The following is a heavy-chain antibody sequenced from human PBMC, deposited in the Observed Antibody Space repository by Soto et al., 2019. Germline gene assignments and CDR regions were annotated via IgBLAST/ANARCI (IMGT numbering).Heavy chain of an antibody. CDR2: LNPNTDKT. Sequence: ASVKVSCKASRYTFSNCDINWGRQATGQGLEWMGWLNPNTDKTGSAQKFQGRVTMTRNTSLSTAYLELSGLRSDDAAVYYCARGIKGLPPSAFDIWGQGTRVTVSS. CDR3: ARGIKGLPPSAFDI. J-gene: IGHJ3*02. V-gene: IGHV1-8*01. CDR1: RYTFSNCD. D-gene: IGHD5-12*01.